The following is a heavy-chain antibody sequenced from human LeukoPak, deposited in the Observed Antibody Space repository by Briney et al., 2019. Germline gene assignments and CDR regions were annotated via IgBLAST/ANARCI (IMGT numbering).Heavy chain of an antibody. CDR3: ARGRRWTLRYFDWADEGAYWFDP. J-gene: IGHJ5*02. V-gene: IGHV4-34*01. Sequence: SETLSLTCAVYGGSFSGYYWSWIRQPPGKGLEWIGEINHSGSTNYNPSLKSRVTISVDTSKNQFSLKLSSVTAADTAVYYCARGRRWTLRYFDWADEGAYWFDPWGQGTLVTVSS. D-gene: IGHD3-9*01. CDR2: INHSGST. CDR1: GGSFSGYY.